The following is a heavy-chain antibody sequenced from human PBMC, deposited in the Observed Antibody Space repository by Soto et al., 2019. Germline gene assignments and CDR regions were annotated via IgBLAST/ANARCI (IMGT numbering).Heavy chain of an antibody. CDR2: IIGSGGTT. Sequence: ESGGGLVQPGGSLRLSCTASGFIFRHYVMTWVRQAPGTGLAWVSSIIGSGGTTYYTDSVKGRFTISRDNSKNTLFLQINSLRAEDTAVYYCAKRPLELHMYDYWGQGTLVTVSS. CDR1: GFIFRHYV. V-gene: IGHV3-23*01. J-gene: IGHJ4*02. D-gene: IGHD1-7*01. CDR3: AKRPLELHMYDY.